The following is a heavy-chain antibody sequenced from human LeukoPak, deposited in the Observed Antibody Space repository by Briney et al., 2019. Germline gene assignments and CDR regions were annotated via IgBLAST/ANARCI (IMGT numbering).Heavy chain of an antibody. Sequence: ASVKVSCKASGYTFTNYAMNWVRQAPGQGLEWMGWINTNTGNPSYAQGFTGRFVFSLDTSVSTAYLQISSLKAEDIAVYYCARGTSGLFTANDYGGQETLVTVP. V-gene: IGHV7-4-1*02. CDR3: ARGTSGLFTANDY. D-gene: IGHD3/OR15-3a*01. J-gene: IGHJ4*02. CDR2: INTNTGNP. CDR1: GYTFTNYA.